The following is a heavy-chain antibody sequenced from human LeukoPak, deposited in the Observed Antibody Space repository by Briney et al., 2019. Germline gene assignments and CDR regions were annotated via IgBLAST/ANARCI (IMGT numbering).Heavy chain of an antibody. D-gene: IGHD3-10*01. Sequence: PGGSLRLSCAASGFTFNRHWMTWVRQAPGKGLEWVSAISGSGGSTYYADSVKGRFTISRDNSKNTLYLQMNSLRAEDTAVYYCASKNGGSYYYYMDVWGKGTTVTISS. CDR2: ISGSGGST. V-gene: IGHV3-23*01. CDR1: GFTFNRHW. J-gene: IGHJ6*03. CDR3: ASKNGGSYYYYMDV.